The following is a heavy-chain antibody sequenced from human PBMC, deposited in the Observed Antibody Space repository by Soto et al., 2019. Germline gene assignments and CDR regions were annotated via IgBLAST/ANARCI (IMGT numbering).Heavy chain of an antibody. CDR2: ISDSGGTT. CDR1: GFTFSSYG. Sequence: AGGSLRLSCAASGFTFSSYGMSWVRQAPGKGLEWVSSISDSGGTTVYADSVKGRFTISRDNSKNTLYLQMNSLRAEDTAVYHCASLRYGYSSSGGQGTLVTVSS. V-gene: IGHV3-23*01. D-gene: IGHD6-19*01. CDR3: ASLRYGYSSS. J-gene: IGHJ4*02.